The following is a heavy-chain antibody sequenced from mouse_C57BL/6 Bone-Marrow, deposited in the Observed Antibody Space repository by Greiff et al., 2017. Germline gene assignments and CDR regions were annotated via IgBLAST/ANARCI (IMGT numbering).Heavy chain of an antibody. D-gene: IGHD1-1*01. CDR1: GYTFTDYN. Sequence: VHVKQPGPELVKPGASVKIPCKASGYTFTDYNMDWVKQSHGKSLEWIGDINPNNGGTNYNQKFKGKATLTVDKSSSTAYMELRSLTSEATAVYYSAIPNDSSPLAYWGQGTLVTVSA. J-gene: IGHJ3*01. CDR3: AIPNDSSPLAY. V-gene: IGHV1-18*01. CDR2: INPNNGGT.